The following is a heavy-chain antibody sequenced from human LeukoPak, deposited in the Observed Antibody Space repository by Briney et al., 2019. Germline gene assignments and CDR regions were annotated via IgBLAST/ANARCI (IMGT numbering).Heavy chain of an antibody. Sequence: GGSLRLSCAASGFTFSNYSINWVRQAPGKGLEWISYISSSSTTIYYADSVKGRFTISRDNARNSLFLQMNSLRAEDTAVYYCARYYMPTLWGQGTLVAVSS. CDR3: ARYYMPTL. D-gene: IGHD3-10*01. V-gene: IGHV3-48*01. J-gene: IGHJ4*02. CDR1: GFTFSNYS. CDR2: ISSSSTTI.